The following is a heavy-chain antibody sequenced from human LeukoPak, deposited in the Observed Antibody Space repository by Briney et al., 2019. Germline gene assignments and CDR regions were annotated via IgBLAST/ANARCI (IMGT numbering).Heavy chain of an antibody. CDR1: GGSISGYY. J-gene: IGHJ3*02. V-gene: IGHV4-59*08. CDR3: ARHFTYYYDSSNYPRDAFDI. Sequence: SESLSLTCTVSGGSISGYYWSWIRQSPGKGLVWIGYISYSGSTNYNPALKSRVTISIDMSRNQFSLKLSSVTAADTALYYCARHFTYYYDSSNYPRDAFDIWGQGTTVIVCS. D-gene: IGHD3-22*01. CDR2: ISYSGST.